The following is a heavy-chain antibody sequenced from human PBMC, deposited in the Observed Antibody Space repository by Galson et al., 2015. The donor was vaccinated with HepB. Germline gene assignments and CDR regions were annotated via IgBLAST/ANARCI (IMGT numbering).Heavy chain of an antibody. Sequence: SVKVSCKASGYTFTSYDINWVRQATGQGLEWMGWMNPNSGNTGYAQKFQGRVTMTRNTSISTAYMELSSLRSEDTAVYYCARGQRYYDFWSGYPPSGNNWFDPWGQGTLVTVSS. CDR2: MNPNSGNT. D-gene: IGHD3-3*01. CDR3: ARGQRYYDFWSGYPPSGNNWFDP. J-gene: IGHJ5*02. CDR1: GYTFTSYD. V-gene: IGHV1-8*01.